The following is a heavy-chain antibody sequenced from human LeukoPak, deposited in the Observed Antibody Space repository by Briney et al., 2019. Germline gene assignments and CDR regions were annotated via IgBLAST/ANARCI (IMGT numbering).Heavy chain of an antibody. D-gene: IGHD3-10*02. CDR1: GFTFSNAW. V-gene: IGHV3-15*01. CDR2: IKSKSDGGTA. CDR3: ARFETSTVRGDEY. J-gene: IGHJ4*02. Sequence: GGSLRLSCAASGFTFSNAWMRWVRQAPGKGLEWVGRIKSKSDGGTADYAAPVKGRFTISRDDSTNTLYLQMDSLGAEDTAVYYCARFETSTVRGDEYWGQGTLVAVSS.